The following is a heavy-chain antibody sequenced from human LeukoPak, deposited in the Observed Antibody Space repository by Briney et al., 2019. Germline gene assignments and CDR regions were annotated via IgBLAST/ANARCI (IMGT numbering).Heavy chain of an antibody. CDR1: GGSISSYY. CDR2: IYYSGST. CDR3: ARVRSSGEPHSDF. V-gene: IGHV4-59*01. Sequence: SETLSFACTVSGGSISSYYWSWIRQPPGKGLEWIGYIYYSGSTNYNPSLKSRVTISVDTSKNQFSLKLSSVTAADTAVYYCARVRSSGEPHSDFWGQGTLVTVSS. J-gene: IGHJ4*02.